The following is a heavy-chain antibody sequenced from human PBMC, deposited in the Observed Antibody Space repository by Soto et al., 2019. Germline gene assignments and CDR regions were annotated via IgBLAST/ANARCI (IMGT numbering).Heavy chain of an antibody. J-gene: IGHJ5*02. CDR2: ISYDGSNK. D-gene: IGHD6-19*01. CDR3: AKDPTPPYSSGWYGWFDP. CDR1: GFTFSSYG. V-gene: IGHV3-30*18. Sequence: GGSLRLSCAASGFTFSSYGMHWVRQAPGKGLEWVAVISYDGSNKYYADSVKGRFTISRDNSKNTLYLQMNSLRAEDTAVYYCAKDPTPPYSSGWYGWFDPWGQGTLVTVSS.